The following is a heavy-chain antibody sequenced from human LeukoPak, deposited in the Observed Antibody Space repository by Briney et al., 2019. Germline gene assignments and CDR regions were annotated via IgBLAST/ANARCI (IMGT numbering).Heavy chain of an antibody. CDR1: GASISSFY. J-gene: IGHJ5*02. V-gene: IGHV4-59*01. Sequence: SETLSLTCTVSGASISSFYWSWIRQPPGKGLEWIGYIYCSGSTNYNTSLKSRVTILVDTSKNQLSLKLSSVTAADTAVYYCARDLGYCSSISCYTLFDPWGQGSLVTVSS. CDR3: ARDLGYCSSISCYTLFDP. D-gene: IGHD2-2*02. CDR2: IYCSGST.